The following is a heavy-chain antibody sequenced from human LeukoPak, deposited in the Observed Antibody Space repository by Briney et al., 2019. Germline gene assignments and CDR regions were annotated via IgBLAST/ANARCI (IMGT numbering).Heavy chain of an antibody. V-gene: IGHV3-48*03. Sequence: GGSLRLSCAASGFTFSSYEMNWVRQAPGKGLEGVSYISSSGSTIYYADSVKGRFTISRDNAKNSLYLQMNSLRAEDTAVYYCARSRIAVAANDAFDIWGQGTMVTVSS. CDR3: ARSRIAVAANDAFDI. CDR1: GFTFSSYE. CDR2: ISSSGSTI. D-gene: IGHD6-19*01. J-gene: IGHJ3*02.